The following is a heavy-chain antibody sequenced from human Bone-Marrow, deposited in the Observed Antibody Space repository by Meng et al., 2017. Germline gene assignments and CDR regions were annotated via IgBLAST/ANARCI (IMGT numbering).Heavy chain of an antibody. CDR1: DGSISSTNW. D-gene: IGHD3-22*01. CDR3: ARESGSSRFDY. J-gene: IGHJ4*02. CDR2: IYHSGRT. V-gene: IGHV4-4*02. Sequence: QVQLQESGPGLVKPSGTLSLTCTVSDGSISSTNWWIWVRQPPGEGLEWIGEIYHSGRTNHNPSLKSRVTISLDKSKNQFSLKLSSVTAADTAVYYCARESGSSRFDYWGQGTLVTVSS.